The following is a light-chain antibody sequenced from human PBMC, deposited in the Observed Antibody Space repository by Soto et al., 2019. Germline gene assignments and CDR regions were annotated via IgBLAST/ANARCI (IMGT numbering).Light chain of an antibody. J-gene: IGKJ1*01. V-gene: IGKV1-39*01. CDR1: QSISNH. CDR2: AAS. Sequence: DIQMTQSPSSLSASVEDRVIITCRASQSISNHLNWYQQKPGKAPKLLIFAASSLQSGVHSRFSGSRSGPAFTLTISSLQPEDFATYYCQQSYSSPPTFGQGTKEEIK. CDR3: QQSYSSPPT.